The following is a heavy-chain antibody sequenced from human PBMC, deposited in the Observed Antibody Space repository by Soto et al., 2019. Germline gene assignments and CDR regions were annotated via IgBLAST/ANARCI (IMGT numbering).Heavy chain of an antibody. V-gene: IGHV1-18*01. Sequence: GASVKVSCKASVYTFTSYGISWVRQAPGQGLEWMGWISAYNGNTNYAQKLQGRVTMTTDTSTSTAYMELRSLRSDDTAVYYCAREDPQDSSHGMDVWGQGTTVTVSS. CDR3: AREDPQDSSHGMDV. CDR2: ISAYNGNT. J-gene: IGHJ6*02. CDR1: VYTFTSYG.